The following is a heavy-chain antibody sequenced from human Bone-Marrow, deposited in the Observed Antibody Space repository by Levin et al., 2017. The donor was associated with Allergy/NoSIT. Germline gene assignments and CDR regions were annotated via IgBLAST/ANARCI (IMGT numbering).Heavy chain of an antibody. CDR1: GFTFDNFA. D-gene: IGHD2-2*01. CDR2: IRSNAYGGTT. J-gene: IGHJ1*01. Sequence: GGSLRLSCTVSGFTFDNFAMTWVRQAPGKGLEWVGFIRSNAYGGTTEYAASVKGRFTISKDDSKSIAYLQMNSLKAEDTAVYYCTRIYCSSTSCYAVYFQHWGQGTLVTVSS. CDR3: TRIYCSSTSCYAVYFQH. V-gene: IGHV3-49*04.